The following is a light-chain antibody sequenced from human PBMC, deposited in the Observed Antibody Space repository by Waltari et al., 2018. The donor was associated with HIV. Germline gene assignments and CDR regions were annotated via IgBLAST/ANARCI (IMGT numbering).Light chain of an antibody. J-gene: IGKJ4*01. CDR3: HQVSSFPLT. CDR1: QGISNS. Sequence: IQMTQSPSYVYSSVGVSVTINCRASQGISNSLAWYQQKPGKAPRLLLHAASSLHSGVPSRFSGSGSGTDFTLTVSSLQPEDFATYYCHQVSSFPLTFGGGTKVEIK. CDR2: AAS. V-gene: IGKV1-12*01.